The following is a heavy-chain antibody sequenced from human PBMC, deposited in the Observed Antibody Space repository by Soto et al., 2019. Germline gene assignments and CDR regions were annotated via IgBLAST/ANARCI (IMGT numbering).Heavy chain of an antibody. J-gene: IGHJ1*01. D-gene: IGHD3-22*01. CDR2: ISYSGST. CDR1: GCSISSGGFY. V-gene: IGHV4-31*11. CDR3: ATNGGYYDRSGTKYFPH. Sequence: TLSLTCAVSGCSISSGGFYWSWIRQHPGKGLECIGYISYSGSTSYNPSLKSRITLSVDTSKNQFSLNLSSVTAADTAVYYCATNGGYYDRSGTKYFPHWGQGTLATVSS.